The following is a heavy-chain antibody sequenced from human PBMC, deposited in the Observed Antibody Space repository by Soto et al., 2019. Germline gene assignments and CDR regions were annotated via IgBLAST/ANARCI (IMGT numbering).Heavy chain of an antibody. CDR1: GGTFSSYT. CDR2: IIPILGIA. CDR3: ASPLITMVRGAPPYYGMDV. Sequence: SVKVSCKASGGTFSSYTISWVRQAPGQGLEWMGRIIPILGIANYAQKFQGRVTITADKSTSTAYMELSSLRSEDTAVYYCASPLITMVRGAPPYYGMDVWGQGTTVTVSS. J-gene: IGHJ6*02. D-gene: IGHD3-10*01. V-gene: IGHV1-69*02.